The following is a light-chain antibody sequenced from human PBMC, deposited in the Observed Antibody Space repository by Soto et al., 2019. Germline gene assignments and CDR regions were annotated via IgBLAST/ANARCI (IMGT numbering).Light chain of an antibody. V-gene: IGKV1-33*01. J-gene: IGKJ5*01. CDR3: QQYDNLLPIT. Sequence: IQMTQSPSSLSASVGDRVTITCQASQDISKNLNWYQQKLGKAPKILIYDASSLQTGVPSRFSGSGSATHFTFTISSLQPEDISTYYCQQYDNLLPITFGQGTRLEIK. CDR1: QDISKN. CDR2: DAS.